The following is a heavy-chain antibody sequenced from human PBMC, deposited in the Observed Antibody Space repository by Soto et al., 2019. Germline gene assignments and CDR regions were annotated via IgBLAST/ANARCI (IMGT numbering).Heavy chain of an antibody. CDR1: GVTVSRNIAT. Sequence: RTLSLTCAMSGVTVSRNIATWSWIRDCPSRGVEWVGRTSYRFKWHNHSPVSVKGRITINPNTSKNQFSMQLNSVTAEDTAVYYCARGGSVAVAGTFDYWGQGTMVTVSS. D-gene: IGHD6-19*01. CDR3: ARGGSVAVAGTFDY. CDR2: TSYRFKWHN. V-gene: IGHV6-1*01. J-gene: IGHJ4*01.